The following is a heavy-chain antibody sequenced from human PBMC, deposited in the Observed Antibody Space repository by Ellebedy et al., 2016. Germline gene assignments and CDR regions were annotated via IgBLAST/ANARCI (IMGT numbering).Heavy chain of an antibody. Sequence: GGSLRLSXAASGFTFSSYSMNWVRQAPGKGLEWVSSISSSSSYIYYADSVKGRFTISRDNAKNSLYLQMNSLRAEDTAVYYCAREVVRGVPIAGYYYGMDVWGQGTTVTVSS. D-gene: IGHD3-10*01. CDR2: ISSSSSYI. J-gene: IGHJ6*02. CDR3: AREVVRGVPIAGYYYGMDV. V-gene: IGHV3-21*01. CDR1: GFTFSSYS.